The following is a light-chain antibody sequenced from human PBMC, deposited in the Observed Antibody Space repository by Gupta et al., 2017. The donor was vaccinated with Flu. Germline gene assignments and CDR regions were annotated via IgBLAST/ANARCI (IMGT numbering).Light chain of an antibody. CDR3: QSADTSGTYRV. CDR2: KDN. V-gene: IGLV3-25*02. Sequence: SYELTQPPPVSVSPGQTARITCSGDALPEQFAYWYQQKPGQAPVLVIYKDNERPSGMPERFSGSSSGTTVTLTISGVQAEDEADYYCQSADTSGTYRVFGGGTKVSVL. CDR1: ALPEQF. J-gene: IGLJ3*02.